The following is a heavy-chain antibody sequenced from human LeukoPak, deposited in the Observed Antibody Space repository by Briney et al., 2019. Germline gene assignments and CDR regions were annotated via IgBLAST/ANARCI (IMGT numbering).Heavy chain of an antibody. CDR3: ARDYSGYDFSLDY. D-gene: IGHD5-12*01. CDR2: IYYSGST. Sequence: SETLSLTRTVSGGSISSSSYYWGWIRQPPGKGLEWIGSIYYSGSTYYNPSLKSRVTISVDRSKNQFSLKLSSVTAADTAVYYCARDYSGYDFSLDYWGQGTLVTVSS. CDR1: GGSISSSSYY. J-gene: IGHJ4*02. V-gene: IGHV4-39*07.